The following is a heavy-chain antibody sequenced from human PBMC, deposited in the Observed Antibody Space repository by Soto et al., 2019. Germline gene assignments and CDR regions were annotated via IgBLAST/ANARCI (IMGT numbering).Heavy chain of an antibody. D-gene: IGHD2-15*01. V-gene: IGHV4-59*01. CDR3: ERSSLGGDFAS. Sequence: QVQLHESGPGLVKPSETLSLTCIVSGDSMTNDYWTWIRRPPGKGLGGIGYIYYSGKTDHNPSPQSRVPRTIDTSRKQFTPNLSSVTPADTVMYYWERSSLGGDFASWGQGTLVTVSS. CDR2: IYYSGKT. J-gene: IGHJ4*02. CDR1: GDSMTNDY.